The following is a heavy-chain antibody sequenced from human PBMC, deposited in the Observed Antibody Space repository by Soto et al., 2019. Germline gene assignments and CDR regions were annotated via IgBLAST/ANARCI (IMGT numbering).Heavy chain of an antibody. CDR3: AREPYYYASSGYRGY. Sequence: QVQLQESGPGLVKPSQTLSLTCTVSGGSISSGDYYWSWIRQPPGKGLEWIGYIYYSGSTYYNPSLKSRITISVDPSKNQFSLKLSSVTAADTAVYYCAREPYYYASSGYRGYWGQGTLVTVSS. CDR2: IYYSGST. J-gene: IGHJ4*02. D-gene: IGHD3-22*01. V-gene: IGHV4-30-4*01. CDR1: GGSISSGDYY.